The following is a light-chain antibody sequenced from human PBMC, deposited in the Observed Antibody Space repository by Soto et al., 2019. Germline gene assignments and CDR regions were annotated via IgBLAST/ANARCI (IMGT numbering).Light chain of an antibody. Sequence: ENVLTQSPGTLSLSPGERATLSCRASQSVYSSLLAWYQQKPGQTPRLLIYAASSSATGIPDRFSGTGSGTDFTLTSRKLEHEDVYVYYCQQYGRPWTFGQGTKVEIK. J-gene: IGKJ1*01. CDR2: AAS. CDR3: QQYGRPWT. CDR1: QSVYSSL. V-gene: IGKV3-20*01.